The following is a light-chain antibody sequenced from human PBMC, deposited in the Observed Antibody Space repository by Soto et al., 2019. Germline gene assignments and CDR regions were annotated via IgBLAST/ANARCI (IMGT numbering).Light chain of an antibody. J-gene: IGKJ1*01. V-gene: IGKV1-5*03. CDR3: QHYNSYSDA. CDR2: KAS. CDR1: QTISSW. Sequence: DIQMTQSPSTLSGSVGDRVTITCRASQTISSWLAWYQQKPGKAPKLLIYKASTLKSGVPSRFSGRGSGTEFTLTITSLHPDDFATHYCQHYNSYSDAFGQGTKVELK.